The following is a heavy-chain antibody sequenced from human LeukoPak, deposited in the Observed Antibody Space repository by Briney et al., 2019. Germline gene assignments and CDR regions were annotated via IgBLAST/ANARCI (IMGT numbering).Heavy chain of an antibody. J-gene: IGHJ3*02. CDR1: DGSTSRYS. Sequence: SETLSLTCTVSDGSTSRYSWSWIRQPPGKGLEWLGYIYSSGTTTYNPSLKSRVSLSVDPSKNHFSLKLNSVTAADTAVYYCARHVSYTGDAFDIWGQGRMVTVSS. V-gene: IGHV4-59*08. CDR3: ARHVSYTGDAFDI. CDR2: IYSSGTT. D-gene: IGHD1-26*01.